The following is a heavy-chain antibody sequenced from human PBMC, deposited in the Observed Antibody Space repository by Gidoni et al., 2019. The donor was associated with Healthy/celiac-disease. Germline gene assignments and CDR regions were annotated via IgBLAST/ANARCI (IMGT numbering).Heavy chain of an antibody. J-gene: IGHJ3*02. V-gene: IGHV4-39*07. CDR3: ARDLLWFGELLGAFDI. CDR1: GGSISSSSYY. D-gene: IGHD3-10*01. CDR2: IYYSGST. Sequence: QLQLQESGPGLVKPSETLSLTCTVSGGSISSSSYYWGWIRQPPGKGLEWIGSIYYSGSTYYNPSLKSRVTISVDTSKNQFSLKLSSVTAADTAVYYCARDLLWFGELLGAFDIWGQGTNGHRLF.